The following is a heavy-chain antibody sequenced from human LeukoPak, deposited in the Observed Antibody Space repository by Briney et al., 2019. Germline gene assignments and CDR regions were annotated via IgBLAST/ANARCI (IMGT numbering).Heavy chain of an antibody. CDR3: VRERYSSGWSYWFDS. V-gene: IGHV3-7*03. CDR2: IKQDGSEE. J-gene: IGHJ5*01. D-gene: IGHD6-19*01. CDR1: GFTLSSHW. Sequence: GGSLRLSCAASGFTLSSHWMTWVRQAPGKGLEWVANIKQDGSEEYYLDSVKGRFVISRDNAKNSVFLLMNSLRAEDTAVYYCVRERYSSGWSYWFDSWGQGTLVTVSS.